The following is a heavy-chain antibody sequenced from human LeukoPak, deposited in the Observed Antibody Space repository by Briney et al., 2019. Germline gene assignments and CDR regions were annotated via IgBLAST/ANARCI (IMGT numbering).Heavy chain of an antibody. J-gene: IGHJ4*02. V-gene: IGHV4-59*08. CDR1: GGSISSYY. CDR2: IYYSGST. CDR3: ARHPGRISYGAFGY. Sequence: SETLSLTCTVSGGSISSYYWSWIRQPPGKGLEWIGYIYYSGSTNYNPSLKSRVTISVDTSKNQFSLKLSSVTAADTAVYYCARHPGRISYGAFGYWGQGTLVTVSS. D-gene: IGHD4-17*01.